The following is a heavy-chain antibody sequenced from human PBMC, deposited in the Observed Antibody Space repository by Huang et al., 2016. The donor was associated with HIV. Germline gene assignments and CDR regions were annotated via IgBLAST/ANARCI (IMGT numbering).Heavy chain of an antibody. CDR2: VSVDGSKT. CDR3: ASAPARALSYFDN. V-gene: IGHV3-30*04. Sequence: QVLLVESGGGVVQPGKSLRLSCTASGFAFSNNAMHWVRQAQGKGVEWVAVVSVDGSKTYLADTVNDRVTISRDNSKSTLFLQMSSLRPDDTAVYYCASAPARALSYFDNWGQGTLVTVSS. D-gene: IGHD3-10*01. J-gene: IGHJ4*02. CDR1: GFAFSNNA.